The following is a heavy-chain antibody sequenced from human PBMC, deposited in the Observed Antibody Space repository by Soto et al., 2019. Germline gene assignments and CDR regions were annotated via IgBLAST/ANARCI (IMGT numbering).Heavy chain of an antibody. D-gene: IGHD6-13*01. CDR3: ARDGRSSIYDF. Sequence: QVQLVQSGAEEKKPGSSAKVSCKSSSCTFSSAAINWVRQAPGKGLEWMGMIIPNFGTPTYAQKFRGRVSITADEFNNTAYMVQTSLSSDDTAFYYCARDGRSSIYDFWGQGTLVTGSS. J-gene: IGHJ4*02. V-gene: IGHV1-69*18. CDR2: IIPNFGTP. CDR1: SCTFSSAA.